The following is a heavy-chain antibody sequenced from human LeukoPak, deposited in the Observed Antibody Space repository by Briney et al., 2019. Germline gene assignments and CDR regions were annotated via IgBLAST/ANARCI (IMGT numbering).Heavy chain of an antibody. CDR1: GGSISSSNW. Sequence: SGTLSLTCAVSGGSISSSNWWSWVRQPPGKGLEWIGEIYRSGSTNYNPSLKSRVTISVDKSKNQFSLKLSSVTAADTAVYYCARVDYGSGSPPLYGMDVWGKGTTVTVSS. V-gene: IGHV4-4*02. CDR2: IYRSGST. J-gene: IGHJ6*04. D-gene: IGHD3-10*01. CDR3: ARVDYGSGSPPLYGMDV.